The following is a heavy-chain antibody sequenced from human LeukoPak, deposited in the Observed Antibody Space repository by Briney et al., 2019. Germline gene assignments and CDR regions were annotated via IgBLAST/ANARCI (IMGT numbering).Heavy chain of an antibody. CDR2: IFHTGHT. J-gene: IGHJ4*02. Sequence: SETLSLTCAVSGGSISSGDFPWSWIRQPPGKGLEWIGYIFHTGHTSYNPSLKCRVTISVDMSKNQLSLRLTSVTAADTAVYYCARGFYGAGSQFDYWGQGTLVTVSS. CDR1: GGSISSGDFP. V-gene: IGHV4-30-2*01. D-gene: IGHD3-10*01. CDR3: ARGFYGAGSQFDY.